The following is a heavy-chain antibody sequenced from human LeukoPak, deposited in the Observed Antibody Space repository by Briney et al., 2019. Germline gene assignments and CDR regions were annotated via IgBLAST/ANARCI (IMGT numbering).Heavy chain of an antibody. CDR3: ARSLLGSGSYHDAFDI. CDR1: GGSISSSSYY. CDR2: IYYSGST. V-gene: IGHV4-39*01. J-gene: IGHJ3*02. D-gene: IGHD1-26*01. Sequence: SSETLSLTCTVSGGSISSSSYYWGWIRQPPGKGLEWIGSIYYSGSTYYNPSLKSRVTISVDTSKNQFSLKLSSVTAADTAVYYCARSLLGSGSYHDAFDIWGQGTMVTVSS.